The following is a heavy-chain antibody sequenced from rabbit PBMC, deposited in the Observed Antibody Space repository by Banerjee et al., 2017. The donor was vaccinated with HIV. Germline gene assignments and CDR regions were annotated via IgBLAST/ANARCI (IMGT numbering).Heavy chain of an antibody. CDR2: IGIGSGDT. CDR1: GFSLSSGYN. V-gene: IGHV1S45*01. D-gene: IGHD4-1*01. CDR3: VRHNSGLTL. Sequence: QEQLVESGGGLVQPEGSLTLTCTASGFSLSSGYNMCWVRQAPGKGLQWIACIGIGSGDTYYASWAKGRFTISKTSSTTVTLQVTSLTAADTATYFCVRHNSGLTLWGPGTLVTVS. J-gene: IGHJ4*01.